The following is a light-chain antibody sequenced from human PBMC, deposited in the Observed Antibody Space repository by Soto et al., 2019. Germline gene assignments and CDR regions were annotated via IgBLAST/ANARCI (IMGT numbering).Light chain of an antibody. CDR2: AAS. V-gene: IGKV1-39*01. CDR3: QQSYSATRT. J-gene: IGKJ2*01. Sequence: DIQMTQSPSSLSASVGDRVTITCRASQSISNFLNWYQQKPGKAPKLLISAASSLQGGVPSRFSGSGSGTDFTLIISSLQPEDFATYYCQQSYSATRTFGQGTKLESK. CDR1: QSISNF.